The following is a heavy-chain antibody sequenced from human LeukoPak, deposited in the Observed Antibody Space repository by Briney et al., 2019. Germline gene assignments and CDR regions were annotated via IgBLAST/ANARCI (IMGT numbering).Heavy chain of an antibody. V-gene: IGHV3-7*01. Sequence: GGSLRLSCAASGFTFSSYWMSWVRQAPGKGLEWVANIKQDGSEKYYVDSVKGRFTISRDNAKNSLYLQMNSLRAEDTAVYYCARDPGSYYDSSGYYSRWGQGTLLTVSS. D-gene: IGHD3-22*01. CDR3: ARDPGSYYDSSGYYSR. J-gene: IGHJ4*02. CDR1: GFTFSSYW. CDR2: IKQDGSEK.